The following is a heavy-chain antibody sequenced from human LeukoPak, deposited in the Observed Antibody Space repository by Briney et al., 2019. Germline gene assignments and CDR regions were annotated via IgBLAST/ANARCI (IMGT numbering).Heavy chain of an antibody. J-gene: IGHJ4*02. Sequence: SETLSLTCAVYGGSFSSYYWSWIRQPPGEGLEWIGEINHSGNTYYNPTLKSRVTISVDTSKHQFSLELNSVTAADTAVYYCASKYNFGENWGQGTLVTVSS. CDR2: INHSGNT. D-gene: IGHD1-1*01. CDR3: ASKYNFGEN. V-gene: IGHV4-34*01. CDR1: GGSFSSYY.